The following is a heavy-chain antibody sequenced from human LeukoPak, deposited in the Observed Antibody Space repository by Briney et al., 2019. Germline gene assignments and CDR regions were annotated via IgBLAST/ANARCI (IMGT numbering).Heavy chain of an antibody. CDR3: AKRTGTGWFDY. CDR2: IASGGST. D-gene: IGHD1-14*01. Sequence: PGGSLRLSCVASGFTFSSYAMSWVRQAPGKGLEWVSTIASGGSTYYADSVKARFTISRDNSKTTLYLQLSTLRAEDTAVYFCAKRTGTGWFDYWGQGTLVTVSS. V-gene: IGHV3-23*01. J-gene: IGHJ4*02. CDR1: GFTFSSYA.